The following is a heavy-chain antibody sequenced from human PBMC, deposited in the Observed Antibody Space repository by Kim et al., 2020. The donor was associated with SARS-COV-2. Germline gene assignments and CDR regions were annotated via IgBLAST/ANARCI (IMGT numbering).Heavy chain of an antibody. CDR2: ITSSSSHI. Sequence: GGSLRLSCAASGFTFSSCSINWVRQAPGKGLEWVSSITSSSSHIYYADSVKGRFTISRDNANNSLYLQMNSLRVEDTAVYYCARFGTEYSSSPYAFDIWGQGTMVTVSS. CDR3: ARFGTEYSSSPYAFDI. V-gene: IGHV3-21*01. CDR1: GFTFSSCS. J-gene: IGHJ3*02. D-gene: IGHD6-6*01.